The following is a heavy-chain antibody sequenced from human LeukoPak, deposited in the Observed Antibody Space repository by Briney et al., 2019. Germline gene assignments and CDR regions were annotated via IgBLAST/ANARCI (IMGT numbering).Heavy chain of an antibody. D-gene: IGHD2-15*01. CDR1: GGSISSSSYY. V-gene: IGHV4-39*07. CDR2: IYYSGST. CDR3: ARVSLYCSGGSCYFTHQIFDY. J-gene: IGHJ4*02. Sequence: PSETLSLTCTVSGGSISSSSYYWGWIRQPPGKGLEWIGSIYYSGSTYYNPSLKSRVTISVDTSKNQFSLKLSSVTAADTAVYYCARVSLYCSGGSCYFTHQIFDYWGQGTLVTVSS.